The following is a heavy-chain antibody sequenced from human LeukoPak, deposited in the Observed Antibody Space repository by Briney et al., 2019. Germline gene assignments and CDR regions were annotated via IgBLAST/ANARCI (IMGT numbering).Heavy chain of an antibody. D-gene: IGHD3-10*01. J-gene: IGHJ4*02. V-gene: IGHV1-18*01. CDR1: GYTFTSYG. CDR2: ISAYNGNT. CDR3: ARHFYGSGSYFIFDY. Sequence: GASVKVSCKASGYTFTSYGISWVRQAPGQGLEWMGWISAYNGNTNYAQKLQGRVTMTTDTSTSTAYMELRSLRFDDTAVHYCARHFYGSGSYFIFDYWGQGTLVTVSS.